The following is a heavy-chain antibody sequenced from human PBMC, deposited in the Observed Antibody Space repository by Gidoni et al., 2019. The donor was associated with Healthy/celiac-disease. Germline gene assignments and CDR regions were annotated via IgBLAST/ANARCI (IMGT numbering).Heavy chain of an antibody. CDR2: IYYSGST. CDR3: ERAVAGRDYNWFDP. CDR1: GGSISSYY. V-gene: IGHV4-59*01. J-gene: IGHJ5*02. D-gene: IGHD6-19*01. Sequence: QVQLPESGPGLVKTSETLAITCPVAGGSISSYYCRWFRHPPGKGLAWIVSIYYSGSTNDNPALKSRVTISVDTSKNQFSLKLSSVTAADTAVYYCERAVAGRDYNWFDPWGQGTLVTVSS.